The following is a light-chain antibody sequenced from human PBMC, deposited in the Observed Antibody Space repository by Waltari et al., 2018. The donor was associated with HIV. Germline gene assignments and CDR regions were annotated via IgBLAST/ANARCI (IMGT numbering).Light chain of an antibody. CDR1: SSDIGSFDY. CDR3: CSYSDSGTIL. J-gene: IGLJ2*01. V-gene: IGLV2-14*03. CDR2: DVT. Sequence: SALTQPASVSGSPGQSITISCLGASSDIGSFDYVSWYQQHPDKAPTLILYDVTYRPAGVSGRFCGARSGSMASLTISGLQPEDEADYFCCSYSDSGTILFGGGTRVTVL.